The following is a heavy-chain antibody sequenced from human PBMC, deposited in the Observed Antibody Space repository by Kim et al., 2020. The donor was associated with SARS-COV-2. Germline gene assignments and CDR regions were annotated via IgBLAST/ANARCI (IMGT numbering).Heavy chain of an antibody. J-gene: IGHJ4*02. CDR3: ARANYGGHYYFDY. D-gene: IGHD4-17*01. V-gene: IGHV4-34*01. Sequence: YNPSLKSRVTISVDTSKNQFSLKLSSVTAADTAVYYCARANYGGHYYFDYWGQGTLVTVSS.